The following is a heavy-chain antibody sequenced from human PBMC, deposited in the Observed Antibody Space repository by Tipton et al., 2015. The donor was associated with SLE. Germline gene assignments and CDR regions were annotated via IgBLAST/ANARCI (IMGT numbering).Heavy chain of an antibody. CDR3: AREFGYYDSSGPRGLGWFDP. J-gene: IGHJ5*02. Sequence: TQSLTCTVSGGSISSYYWSWIRQPAGKGLEWIGRIYTSGSTNYNPSLKSRVTMSVDTSKNQFSLKLSSVTAADTAVYYCAREFGYYDSSGPRGLGWFDPWGQGTLVTVSS. D-gene: IGHD3-22*01. CDR2: IYTSGST. V-gene: IGHV4-4*07. CDR1: GGSISSYY.